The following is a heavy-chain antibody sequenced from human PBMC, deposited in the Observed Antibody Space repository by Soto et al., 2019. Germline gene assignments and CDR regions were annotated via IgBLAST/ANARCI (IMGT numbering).Heavy chain of an antibody. CDR3: ARDVYSSGGYKRVLWFDP. CDR1: GYTFTSYD. V-gene: IGHV1-3*01. D-gene: IGHD6-19*01. Sequence: ASVKVSCKASGYTFTSYDMHWVRQAPGQRFEWMGWINAGNGNTKYSQKFQGRVTITRDTSASTAYMELSSLRSEDTAVYYCARDVYSSGGYKRVLWFDPWGQGTLVTVS. J-gene: IGHJ5*02. CDR2: INAGNGNT.